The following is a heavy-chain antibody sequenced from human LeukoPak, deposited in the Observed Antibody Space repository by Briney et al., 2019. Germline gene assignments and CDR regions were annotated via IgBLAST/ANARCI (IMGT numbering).Heavy chain of an antibody. V-gene: IGHV3-30*18. CDR1: GFTFSSYG. CDR2: ISYDGSNK. D-gene: IGHD4-17*01. CDR3: AKSVDGDYTFDY. Sequence: GGSLRLSCAASGFTFSSYGMHWVRQAPGKGLEWVAVISYDGSNKYYADSVKDRFTISRDNSKNTLYLQMNSLRAEDTAVYYCAKSVDGDYTFDYWGQGTLVTVSS. J-gene: IGHJ4*02.